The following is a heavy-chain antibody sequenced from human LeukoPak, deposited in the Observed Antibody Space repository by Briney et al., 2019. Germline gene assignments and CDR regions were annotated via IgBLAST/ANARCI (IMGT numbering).Heavy chain of an antibody. CDR3: ARGVEPLAANTLAY. Sequence: PGGSLRLSCAASGFTVITNDMTWVRQAPGKGLEWVSVLYGDSNTKYADSVQGRFTISRDNSKNTLYLEMNSLSPDDTAVYYCARGVEPLAANTLAYWGQGTLVTVSS. J-gene: IGHJ4*02. CDR2: LYGDSNT. D-gene: IGHD1-14*01. V-gene: IGHV3-53*01. CDR1: GFTVITND.